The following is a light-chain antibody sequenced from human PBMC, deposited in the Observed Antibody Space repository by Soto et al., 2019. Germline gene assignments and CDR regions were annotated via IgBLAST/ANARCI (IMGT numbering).Light chain of an antibody. V-gene: IGKV1-39*01. Sequence: DIQMTQSPSSLSASVGDRVTITCRASQSISSYLNWYQQKPGKAPKLLIYAASSLQSGVPSRFSGSGSGTDFTLTISSLPPEAFATYYCQQSSSNPPSFTFGPGTKVDIK. CDR2: AAS. J-gene: IGKJ3*01. CDR3: QQSSSNPPSFT. CDR1: QSISSY.